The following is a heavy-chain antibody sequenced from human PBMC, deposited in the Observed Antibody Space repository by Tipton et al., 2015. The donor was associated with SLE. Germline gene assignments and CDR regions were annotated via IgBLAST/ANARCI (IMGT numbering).Heavy chain of an antibody. CDR3: ARAASYYDFWSGYSVLYYYYMDV. J-gene: IGHJ6*03. V-gene: IGHV4-61*02. D-gene: IGHD3-3*01. CDR2: VYSGGST. Sequence: TLSLTCTVSGDSISSGSFYWSWIRQPAGGGLEWIGRVYSGGSTNYNPSLKSRVTISVDTSKNQFSLKLSSVTAADTAVYYCARAASYYDFWSGYSVLYYYYMDVWGKGTTVTVSS. CDR1: GDSISSGSFY.